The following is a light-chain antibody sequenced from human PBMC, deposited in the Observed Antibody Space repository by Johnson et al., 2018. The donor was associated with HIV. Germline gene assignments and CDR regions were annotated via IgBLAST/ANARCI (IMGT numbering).Light chain of an antibody. CDR1: SSNIGNHY. CDR2: DNN. Sequence: QSVLTQPPSVSAAPGQKVTISCSGSSSNIGNHYVSWYQLLPGTAPKLLIYDNNQRPSGIPDRFSGSKSGTSATLGITGLQTGDEADYYCGTWDSSLSAGIYVFGTGTKFTVL. V-gene: IGLV1-51*01. J-gene: IGLJ1*01. CDR3: GTWDSSLSAGIYV.